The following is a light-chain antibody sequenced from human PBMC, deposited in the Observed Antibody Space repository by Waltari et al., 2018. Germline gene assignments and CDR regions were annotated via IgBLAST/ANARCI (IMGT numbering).Light chain of an antibody. J-gene: IGKJ1*01. V-gene: IGKV1-5*03. Sequence: DIQMTQSPSTLSASVGDSVTITCRAIHTIIRWLAWYQQKPGKAPYLLIYKASALQSGVPSRFSGSGSGSEFTLTISRLQPDDSAIYYCQQYNTYPRTFGQGTKVEIK. CDR3: QQYNTYPRT. CDR2: KAS. CDR1: HTIIRW.